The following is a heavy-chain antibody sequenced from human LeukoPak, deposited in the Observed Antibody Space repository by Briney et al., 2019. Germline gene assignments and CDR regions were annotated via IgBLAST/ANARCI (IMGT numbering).Heavy chain of an antibody. CDR1: GGSISSYY. D-gene: IGHD5-18*01. Sequence: SETLSLTCTVSGGSISSYYWSWIRQPPGKGLEWIGYIYFSGSTNYNPSLKSRVTISVDTSKNQFSLKLSSVTAADTAVYYCARGDRHVDTAYTFDYWGQGTLVTVSS. CDR2: IYFSGST. J-gene: IGHJ4*02. V-gene: IGHV4-59*01. CDR3: ARGDRHVDTAYTFDY.